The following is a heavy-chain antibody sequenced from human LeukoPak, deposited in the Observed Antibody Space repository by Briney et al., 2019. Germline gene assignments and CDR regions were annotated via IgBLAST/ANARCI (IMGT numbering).Heavy chain of an antibody. D-gene: IGHD1-1*01. V-gene: IGHV4-61*02. J-gene: IGHJ4*02. CDR1: GGSISSGSYY. Sequence: PSETLSLTCTVSGGSISSGSYYWSWIRQPAGKGLEWIGRIYTSGSTNYNPSLKSRITISVDTSKNQFSLKLSSVTAADTAVYYCARVTGWNPLQAAHLDYWGQGTLVTVSS. CDR3: ARVTGWNPLQAAHLDY. CDR2: IYTSGST.